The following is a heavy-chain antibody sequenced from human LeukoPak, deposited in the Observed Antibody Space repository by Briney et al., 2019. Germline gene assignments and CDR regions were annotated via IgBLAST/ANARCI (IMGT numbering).Heavy chain of an antibody. CDR2: INPNSGGT. CDR3: ARDSGTVSDAFDI. J-gene: IGHJ3*02. Sequence: ALVKVSCKASGYIFTDYYMHWVRQAPGQELGWMGRINPNSGGTNYAQKFQGRVTMTRDTSISTAYTELSSLRSEDTATYYCARDSGTVSDAFDIWGQGTMVTVSS. V-gene: IGHV1/OR15-1*02. CDR1: GYIFTDYY. D-gene: IGHD4-11*01.